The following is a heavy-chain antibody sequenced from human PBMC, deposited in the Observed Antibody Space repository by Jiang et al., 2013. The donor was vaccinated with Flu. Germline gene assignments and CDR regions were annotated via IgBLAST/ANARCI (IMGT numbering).Heavy chain of an antibody. Sequence: SISSYYWSWIRQPHGKGLEWIGYIYYSGSTNYNPSLKSRVTISVDTSKNQFSLKLSSVTAADTAVYYCARQDGYNVDYWGQGTLVTVSS. J-gene: IGHJ4*02. CDR1: SISSYY. D-gene: IGHD5-24*01. V-gene: IGHV4-59*08. CDR3: ARQDGYNVDY. CDR2: IYYSGST.